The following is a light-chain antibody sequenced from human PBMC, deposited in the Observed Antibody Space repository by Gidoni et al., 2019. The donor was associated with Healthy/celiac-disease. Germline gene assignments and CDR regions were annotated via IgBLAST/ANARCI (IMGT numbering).Light chain of an antibody. Sequence: EIVLTQSPGTLSLSPGERATLSYRASQSVSSSYLAWYQQKPGQAPRLLIYGASSRATGIPDRFSGSGSGTDFTLSLSRLEPEDFAVYYCQQYGSSPYTFGQETKLEIK. CDR1: QSVSSSY. CDR3: QQYGSSPYT. V-gene: IGKV3-20*01. CDR2: GAS. J-gene: IGKJ2*01.